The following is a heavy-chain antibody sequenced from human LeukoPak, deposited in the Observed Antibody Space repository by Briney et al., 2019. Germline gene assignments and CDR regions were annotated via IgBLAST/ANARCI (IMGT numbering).Heavy chain of an antibody. CDR3: ATERDYKYGSVYFDH. CDR2: IGDNAGHT. CDR1: GFTFSTFA. J-gene: IGHJ4*02. D-gene: IGHD3-10*01. V-gene: IGHV3-23*01. Sequence: PGGSLRLSCAASGFTFSTFAMSWVRQAPGKGLEWVSSIGDNAGHTNYTNSVKGRFTISRDNSKNTLFLQMSSLRVEDTAVYFCATERDYKYGSVYFDHWGQGTLVTVSS.